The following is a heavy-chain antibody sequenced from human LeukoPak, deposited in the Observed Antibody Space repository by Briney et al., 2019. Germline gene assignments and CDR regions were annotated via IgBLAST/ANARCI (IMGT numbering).Heavy chain of an antibody. CDR1: GGSISSYY. D-gene: IGHD1-26*01. Sequence: SETLSLTCTVSGGSISSYYWSRIRQPPGKGLEWIGYIYYSGSTNYNPSLKSRVTISVDTSKNQFSPKLSSVTAADTAVYYCARHEGLSGSLNWFDPWGQGTLVTVSS. V-gene: IGHV4-59*08. CDR2: IYYSGST. J-gene: IGHJ5*02. CDR3: ARHEGLSGSLNWFDP.